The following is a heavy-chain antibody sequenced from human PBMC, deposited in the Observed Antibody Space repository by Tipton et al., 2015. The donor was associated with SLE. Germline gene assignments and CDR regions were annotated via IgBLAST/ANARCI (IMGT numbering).Heavy chain of an antibody. Sequence: SLRLSCAASGFTFSSYAMHWVRQAPGKGLEWVAVISYDGSNKYYADSVKGRFTISRDNSKNTLYLQMNSLGAEDTAVYYCARAQGVTTGYFDYWGQGTLVTVSS. V-gene: IGHV3-30*04. CDR1: GFTFSSYA. CDR2: ISYDGSNK. CDR3: ARAQGVTTGYFDY. D-gene: IGHD4-11*01. J-gene: IGHJ4*02.